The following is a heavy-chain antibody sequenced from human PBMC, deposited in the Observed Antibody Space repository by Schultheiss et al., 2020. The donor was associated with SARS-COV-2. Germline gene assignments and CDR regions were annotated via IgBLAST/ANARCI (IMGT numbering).Heavy chain of an antibody. CDR2: ISWNSGSI. J-gene: IGHJ4*02. CDR3: ARDSDYYDSSGYSRASPFDY. V-gene: IGHV3-9*01. CDR1: GFTFDDYA. D-gene: IGHD3-22*01. Sequence: GGSLRLSCAASGFTFDDYAMHWVRQAPGKGLVWVSGISWNSGSIGYADSVKGRFTISRDNAKNSLYLQMNSLRAEDTAVYYCARDSDYYDSSGYSRASPFDYWGQGTLVTVSS.